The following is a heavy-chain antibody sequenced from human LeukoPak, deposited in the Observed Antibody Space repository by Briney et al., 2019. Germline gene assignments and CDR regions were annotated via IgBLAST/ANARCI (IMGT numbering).Heavy chain of an antibody. CDR1: GFTFSSCW. V-gene: IGHV3-20*04. D-gene: IGHD6-19*01. CDR2: INWNGGST. Sequence: PGGSLRLSCAASGFTFSSCWMNWVRQAPGKGLEWVSGINWNGGSTGYGDSVKGRFTISRDNAKNSVYLQMNSLRAEDTALYYCAREMYSSGWLNAFDIWGQGTMVTVSS. CDR3: AREMYSSGWLNAFDI. J-gene: IGHJ3*02.